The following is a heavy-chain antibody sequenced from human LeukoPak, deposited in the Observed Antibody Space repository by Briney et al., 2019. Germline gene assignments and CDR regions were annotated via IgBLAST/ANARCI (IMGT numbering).Heavy chain of an antibody. CDR3: SGQYSSSSVVDY. CDR1: GFSFSSYE. J-gene: IGHJ4*02. Sequence: GGSLRLSCAASGFSFSSYEMNWVRQAPGKGLEWVSYISSSGSIMYSADSVRGRFTISRDNAKNSLYLQMNSLRAEDTAIYYCSGQYSSSSVVDYWGQGTLVTVSS. CDR2: ISSSGSIM. D-gene: IGHD6-6*01. V-gene: IGHV3-48*03.